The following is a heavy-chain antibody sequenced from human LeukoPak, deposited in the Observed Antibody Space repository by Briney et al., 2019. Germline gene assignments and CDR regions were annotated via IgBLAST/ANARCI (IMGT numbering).Heavy chain of an antibody. V-gene: IGHV1-69*05. Sequence: SVKVSCKASGGTFRTYSVIWVRQAPGQGLEWMGGIIPIFGTPNYAQKFQGRVKVTTDDATGTAYMELSSLMSEDTAIYYCARVDRYHFYLDVWGKGTPVTVSS. CDR1: GGTFRTYS. CDR3: ARVDRYHFYLDV. J-gene: IGHJ6*03. CDR2: IIPIFGTP.